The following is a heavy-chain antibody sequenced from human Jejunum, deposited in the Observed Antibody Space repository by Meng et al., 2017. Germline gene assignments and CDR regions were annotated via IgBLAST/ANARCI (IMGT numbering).Heavy chain of an antibody. CDR2: IFHSGST. CDR1: GGSITSSNW. Sequence: QVQLQGPGPGRVKPSGTPSLTCAVSGGSITSSNWWSWVRQPPGKGLEWIGEIFHSGSTNYNPPLKSRVTISVDKSKNQFSLKVTSVTAADTATYYCARFDISTAGRGDYWGQGILVTVSS. CDR3: ARFDISTAGRGDY. V-gene: IGHV4-4*02. J-gene: IGHJ4*02. D-gene: IGHD6-13*01.